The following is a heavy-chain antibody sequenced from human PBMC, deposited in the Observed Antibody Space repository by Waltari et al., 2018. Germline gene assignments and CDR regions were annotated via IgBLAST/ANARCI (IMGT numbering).Heavy chain of an antibody. CDR3: ARDGGFDF. Sequence: QVQLVQSGTEVKNPGASVTVSCKASGSNFIDYYMHWVRQAPGQGLEWMGWINPSSGGANYAQKFQGRVTMTRDTSSRTVYIELSRLAYDDTAIYYCARDGGFDFWGQGTLVSVSS. CDR1: GSNFIDYY. V-gene: IGHV1-2*02. J-gene: IGHJ4*02. D-gene: IGHD2-15*01. CDR2: INPSSGGA.